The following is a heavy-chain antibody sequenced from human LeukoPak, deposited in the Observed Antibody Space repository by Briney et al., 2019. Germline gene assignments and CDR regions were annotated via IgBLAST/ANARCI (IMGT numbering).Heavy chain of an antibody. V-gene: IGHV1-18*01. Sequence: GASVKVSCKASGYTFTSYGISWVRQAPGQGLEWMGWISAYNGNTNYAQKLQGRVTMTTDTSTSTAYMELSSLRSEDTAVYYCARGKATMVRGVIVYWGQGTLVTVSS. J-gene: IGHJ4*02. CDR1: GYTFTSYG. CDR2: ISAYNGNT. CDR3: ARGKATMVRGVIVY. D-gene: IGHD3-10*01.